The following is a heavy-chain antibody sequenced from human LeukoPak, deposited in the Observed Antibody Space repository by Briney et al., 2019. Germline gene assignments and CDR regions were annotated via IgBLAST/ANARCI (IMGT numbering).Heavy chain of an antibody. CDR1: GFNFSSFA. Sequence: GGSLRLSCTASGFNFSSFAMSWVRQAPGKGLEWVSAISAAGRSAYYADSLKGRFTISRDNSKNTVFLQMGNLAAEDTALYYCAKDVYSSGTGGYFDSWSQGALVTVSS. J-gene: IGHJ4*02. CDR2: ISAAGRSA. V-gene: IGHV3-23*01. CDR3: AKDVYSSGTGGYFDS. D-gene: IGHD6-19*01.